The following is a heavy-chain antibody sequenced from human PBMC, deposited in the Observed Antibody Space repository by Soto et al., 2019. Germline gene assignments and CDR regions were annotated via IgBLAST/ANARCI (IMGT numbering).Heavy chain of an antibody. CDR1: GFTFSSYA. CDR3: VKELSGRLEGIIDY. V-gene: IGHV3-23*01. D-gene: IGHD2-15*01. J-gene: IGHJ4*02. CDR2: ISGSDNST. Sequence: GGSLRLSCAASGFTFSSYAMSWVRQAPGKGLEWVSGISGSDNSTYYADSVKGRFTISRDNSKNTLHLQMNSLRAEDTAVYYCVKELSGRLEGIIDYPGQATRVTVAS.